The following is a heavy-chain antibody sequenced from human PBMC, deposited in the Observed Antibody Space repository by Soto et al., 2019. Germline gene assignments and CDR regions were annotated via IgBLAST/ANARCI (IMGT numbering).Heavy chain of an antibody. Sequence: VGSLRLSCAASGFTFSSYAMHWVRQAPGKGLEWVAVISYDGSNKYYADSVKGRFTISRDNSKNTLYLQMNSLRAEDTAVYYCARVRQFCFDYWGQGTLVTVSS. V-gene: IGHV3-30-3*01. J-gene: IGHJ4*02. CDR2: ISYDGSNK. CDR3: ARVRQFCFDY. D-gene: IGHD3-3*02. CDR1: GFTFSSYA.